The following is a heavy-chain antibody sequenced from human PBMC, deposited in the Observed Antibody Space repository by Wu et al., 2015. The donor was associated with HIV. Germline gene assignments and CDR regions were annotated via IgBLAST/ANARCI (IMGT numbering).Heavy chain of an antibody. V-gene: IGHV1-69*11. J-gene: IGHJ5*02. Sequence: QVQLVQSGTEVKKPGSSVKVSCKASGGTFGSYTINWVRQAPGQGLEWMGRIAPIGSPKYAQKFQGRLIISADGSTNIVYMELSSLRSEDTAVYYCARIGYCSSTSCPWGQGTLVTVSS. D-gene: IGHD2-2*01. CDR1: GGTFGSYT. CDR3: ARIGYCSSTSCP. CDR2: IAPIGSP.